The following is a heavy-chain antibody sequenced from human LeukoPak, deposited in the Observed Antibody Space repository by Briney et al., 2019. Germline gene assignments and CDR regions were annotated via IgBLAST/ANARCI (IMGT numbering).Heavy chain of an antibody. CDR2: INPSGGST. D-gene: IGHD1-26*01. V-gene: IGHV1-46*01. CDR3: AREVDFENSGSPGGGIRTYYFDY. CDR1: GYTFTSYY. J-gene: IGHJ4*02. Sequence: GASVKVSCKASGYTFTSYYMHWVRQAPGQGLEWMGIINPSGGSTSYAQKFQGRVTMTRDMSTSTVYMELSSLRSEDTAVYYCAREVDFENSGSPGGGIRTYYFDYWGQGTLVTVSS.